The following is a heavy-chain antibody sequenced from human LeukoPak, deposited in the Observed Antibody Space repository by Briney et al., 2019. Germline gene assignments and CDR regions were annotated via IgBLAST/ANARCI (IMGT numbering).Heavy chain of an antibody. V-gene: IGHV1-69*13. Sequence: SVKVSCKASGGTFSSYAISWVRQAPGQGLEWMGGIIPIFGTANYAQKFQGRVTITADESTSTAYMELSSLRSEDTAVYYCARDQVVVVPAARRGYYYYYGMDVWGQGTTVTVSS. CDR1: GGTFSSYA. CDR3: ARDQVVVVPAARRGYYYYYGMDV. J-gene: IGHJ6*02. D-gene: IGHD2-2*01. CDR2: IIPIFGTA.